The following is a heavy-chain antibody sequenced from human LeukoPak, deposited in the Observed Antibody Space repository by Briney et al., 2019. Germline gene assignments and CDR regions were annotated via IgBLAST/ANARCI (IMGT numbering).Heavy chain of an antibody. CDR3: ARQGAAGKYYYYYMDV. CDR1: GYNFPIYW. CDR2: IYPDDSNT. D-gene: IGHD6-13*01. Sequence: ESLKISCQGSGYNFPIYWIGWVRQMPGQGLGWMGIIYPDDSNTIYGPSFQGQVTISADKSINTAYLEWSSLKASDTAIYYCARQGAAGKYYYYYMDVWGKGTTVTVSS. J-gene: IGHJ6*03. V-gene: IGHV5-51*01.